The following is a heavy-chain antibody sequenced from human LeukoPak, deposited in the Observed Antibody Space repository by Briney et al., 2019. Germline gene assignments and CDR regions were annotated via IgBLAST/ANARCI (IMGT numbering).Heavy chain of an antibody. CDR2: ISYDGRNK. CDR1: GFTFSNYA. J-gene: IGHJ4*02. CDR3: ARDDPRVGATETD. Sequence: GRSLRLSCAASGFTFSNYAMHWVRQAPGKGLEWMSVISYDGRNKYFADSVKGRFIVSRDNAKNSLYLQMNSLRPDDTAVYYCARDDPRVGATETDWGQGTLVTVSP. V-gene: IGHV3-30*04. D-gene: IGHD1-26*01.